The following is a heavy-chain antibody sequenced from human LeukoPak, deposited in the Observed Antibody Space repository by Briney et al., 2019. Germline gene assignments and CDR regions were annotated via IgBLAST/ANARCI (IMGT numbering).Heavy chain of an antibody. J-gene: IGHJ4*02. V-gene: IGHV4-59*01. CDR3: ARVQGSGWRAHDY. CDR2: IYYSGST. D-gene: IGHD6-19*01. Sequence: SETLCLTCTVSGGSISSYYWSWIRQPPGKGLEWIGYIYYSGSTNYNPSLKSRDTISVDTSKNQFSLKLSSVTAADTAVYYCARVQGSGWRAHDYWGQGTLVTVSS. CDR1: GGSISSYY.